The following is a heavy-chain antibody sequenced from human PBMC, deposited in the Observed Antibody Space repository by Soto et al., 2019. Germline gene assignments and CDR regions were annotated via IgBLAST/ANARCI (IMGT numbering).Heavy chain of an antibody. CDR3: ARDLEGRSSSSANWFDP. J-gene: IGHJ5*02. Sequence: SVKVSCKASGGTFSSYAISWVRQAPGQGLEWMGGIIPIFGTANYAQKFQGRVTITADESTSTAYMELSSLRSEDTAVYYCARDLEGRSSSSANWFDPWGQGTLVTVSS. CDR1: GGTFSSYA. V-gene: IGHV1-69*13. CDR2: IIPIFGTA. D-gene: IGHD6-6*01.